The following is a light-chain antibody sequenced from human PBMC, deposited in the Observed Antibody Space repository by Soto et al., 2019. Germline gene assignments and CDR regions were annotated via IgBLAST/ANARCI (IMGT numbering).Light chain of an antibody. CDR3: QQYDNWPPIT. V-gene: IGKV3-20*01. CDR2: GAS. Sequence: DIVLTQSPGTLSLSPGERATLSCRASQSVSSTYLAWYQQKPGQAPRILIFGASNRATGIPDRFSGSGSGTEFTLTITSLQSEDFAIYYCQQYDNWPPITFGQGTRLEIK. J-gene: IGKJ5*01. CDR1: QSVSSTY.